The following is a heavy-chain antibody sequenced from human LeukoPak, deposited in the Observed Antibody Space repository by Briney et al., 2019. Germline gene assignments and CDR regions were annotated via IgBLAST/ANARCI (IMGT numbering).Heavy chain of an antibody. CDR2: FDPGNGET. CDR1: GYTLTELS. Sequence: ASVKVSCKVSGYTLTELSMHWVRQAPGKGLEWMGGFDPGNGETIYAQDFQGGVTMTEDTSTDTAYMELSSLTSEDTAVYYCAAVKLTIIYVTYFDYWGQGTLVTVSS. J-gene: IGHJ4*02. V-gene: IGHV1-24*01. CDR3: AAVKLTIIYVTYFDY. D-gene: IGHD3-10*01.